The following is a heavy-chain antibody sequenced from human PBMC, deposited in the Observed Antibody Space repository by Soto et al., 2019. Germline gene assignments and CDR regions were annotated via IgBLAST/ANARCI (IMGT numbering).Heavy chain of an antibody. J-gene: IGHJ2*01. CDR3: ARAPELDYWYFDV. Sequence: ASVKVSCKASGYTFSNYGLHWMRQAPGQSLEWMGCINAGIANTKYSRKFQGRVTITRDTSANTAYMELSSLRSEDTAVYYCARAPELDYWYFDVWGRGTLVTVS. CDR1: GYTFSNYG. D-gene: IGHD2-2*03. V-gene: IGHV1-3*01. CDR2: INAGIANT.